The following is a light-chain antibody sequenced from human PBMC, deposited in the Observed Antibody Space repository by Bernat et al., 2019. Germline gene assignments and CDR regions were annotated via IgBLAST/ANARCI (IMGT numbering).Light chain of an antibody. Sequence: QSALTQPASVSGSPGQSITISCTGTSSDVGAYNYVSWYQQHPGKAPKLMISDVSNRPSGVSNRFSGTKSGNTASLTISRLQAEDEADYYCCTWTTSHVYVFGTGTKVTVL. V-gene: IGLV2-14*03. CDR2: DVS. CDR1: SSDVGAYNY. CDR3: CTWTTSHVYV. J-gene: IGLJ1*01.